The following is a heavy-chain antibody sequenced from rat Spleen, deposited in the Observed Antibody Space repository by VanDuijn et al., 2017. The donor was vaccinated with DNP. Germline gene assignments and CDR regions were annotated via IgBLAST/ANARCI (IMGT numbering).Heavy chain of an antibody. J-gene: IGHJ2*01. CDR1: GYSITSNY. CDR2: ISYSGST. Sequence: EVQLQESGSGLVKPSQSLSLTCSVTGYSITSNYWGWIRKFPGNKMEYIGHISYSGSTNYNPSLKSRISITRDTSKNHFYLHLNSVTTEDTATYYCARWTRYFDYWGQGAMVTVSS. D-gene: IGHD1-7*01. V-gene: IGHV3-1*01. CDR3: ARWTRYFDY.